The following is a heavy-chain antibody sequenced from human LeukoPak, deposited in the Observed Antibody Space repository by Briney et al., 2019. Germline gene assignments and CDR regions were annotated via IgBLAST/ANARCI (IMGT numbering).Heavy chain of an antibody. J-gene: IGHJ3*02. D-gene: IGHD3-22*01. CDR2: INPNSGGT. Sequence: ASVKVPCTASGYTFTGYYMHWVRQAPGQGLEWMGWINPNSGGTNYAQKFQGRVTMTRDTSISTAYMELSRLRSDDTAVYYCAREYSYYYDSSGYLRAFDIWGQGTMVTVSS. CDR1: GYTFTGYY. V-gene: IGHV1-2*02. CDR3: AREYSYYYDSSGYLRAFDI.